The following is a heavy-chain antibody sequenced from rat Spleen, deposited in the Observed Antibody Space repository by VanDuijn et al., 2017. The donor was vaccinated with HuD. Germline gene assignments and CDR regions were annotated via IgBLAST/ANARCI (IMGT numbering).Heavy chain of an antibody. CDR1: GFTYSNYV. CDR3: ARQHYGLLLGYYLDY. V-gene: IGHV5-29*01. CDR2: IIYDGSST. D-gene: IGHD1-6*01. Sequence: EVQLVESGGGLVQPGRSLKLSCAASGFTYSNYVMAWVRQAPTKGLEWVATIIYDGSSTYYRDSVKGRFTISRDNAKSTLYLQMDSRRSEDTATYYCARQHYGLLLGYYLDYWGQGVMVTVSS. J-gene: IGHJ2*01.